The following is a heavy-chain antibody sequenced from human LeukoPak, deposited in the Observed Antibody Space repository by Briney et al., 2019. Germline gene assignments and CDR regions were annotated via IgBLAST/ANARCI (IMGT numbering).Heavy chain of an antibody. CDR3: ASLTGISDY. CDR2: IYHSGST. D-gene: IGHD1-20*01. V-gene: IGHV4-38-2*01. J-gene: IGHJ4*02. CDR1: GYSISSGYY. Sequence: MPSETLSLTCAVSGYSISSGYYWGWIRQPPGQGLEWIGSIYHSGSTYYNPSLKSRVTISVDTSKNQFSLKLSSVTAADTAVYYCASLTGISDYWGQGTLVTVSS.